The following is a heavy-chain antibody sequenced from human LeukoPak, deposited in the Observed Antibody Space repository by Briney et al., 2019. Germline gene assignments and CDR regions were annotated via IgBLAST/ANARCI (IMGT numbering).Heavy chain of an antibody. Sequence: GGSLRLSCTASGFTFSSYSMNWVRQAPGKGLEWVSSISSSSSYIYYADSVKGRFTISRDNAKNSLYLQMNSLRAEDTAVYYCARENYDSSGYKFDYWGQGTLVTVSS. CDR3: ARENYDSSGYKFDY. D-gene: IGHD3-22*01. V-gene: IGHV3-21*01. CDR2: ISSSSSYI. J-gene: IGHJ4*02. CDR1: GFTFSSYS.